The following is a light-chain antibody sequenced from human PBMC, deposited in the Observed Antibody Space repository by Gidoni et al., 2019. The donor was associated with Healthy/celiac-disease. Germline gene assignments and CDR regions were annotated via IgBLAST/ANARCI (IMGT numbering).Light chain of an antibody. CDR1: QGIRNY. CDR2: AAS. Sequence: DIQMTQSPSSLSASVGDRVTITCRASQGIRNYLAWYQQKPGKVPKLLIYAASTLQSGVPSRFSGSGSGTDFTRTISSLQPEDVATYYCQKYNSALWTFGQGTKVEIK. J-gene: IGKJ1*01. V-gene: IGKV1-27*01. CDR3: QKYNSALWT.